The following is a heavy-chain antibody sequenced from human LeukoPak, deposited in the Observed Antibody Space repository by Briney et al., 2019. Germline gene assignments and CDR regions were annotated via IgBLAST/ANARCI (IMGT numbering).Heavy chain of an antibody. J-gene: IGHJ5*02. CDR2: IYHSGSA. D-gene: IGHD3-16*02. CDR3: ARFNRKTNWFDP. CDR1: GGSISRGGYS. V-gene: IGHV4-30-2*01. Sequence: PSETLSLTCAVSGGSISRGGYSWSWIRQPPGKGLEWIGYIYHSGSAYYNPSLKSRVTISVDGSKNQFSLKLSSVTAADTAVYYCARFNRKTNWFDPWGQGTLVTVSS.